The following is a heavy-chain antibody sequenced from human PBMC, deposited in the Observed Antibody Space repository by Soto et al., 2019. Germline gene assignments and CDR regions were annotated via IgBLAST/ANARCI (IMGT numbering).Heavy chain of an antibody. Sequence: SETKSLTCTFSGCSLSNGDHYWSWLRQPPGKGLEWIAYIYYTGTTYYNPSLESRVTMAVDTSKNQFSLKLNSVTATDTAVYYCATYYDSSGPTFDYWGQGTQVNVSA. V-gene: IGHV4-30-4*01. J-gene: IGHJ4*02. CDR1: GCSLSNGDHY. D-gene: IGHD3-22*01. CDR3: ATYYDSSGPTFDY. CDR2: IYYTGTT.